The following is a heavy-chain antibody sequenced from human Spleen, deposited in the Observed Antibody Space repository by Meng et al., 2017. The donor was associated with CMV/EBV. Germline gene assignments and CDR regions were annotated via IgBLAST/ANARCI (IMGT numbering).Heavy chain of an antibody. D-gene: IGHD3-3*01. J-gene: IGHJ4*02. CDR2: INHSGST. CDR3: ARGQRSYYDFWTGGQNAFYFDY. CDR1: GGSFSGSY. V-gene: IGHV4-34*01. Sequence: SQTLSLTCAVYGGSFSGSYWSWIRQPPGKGLEWIGEINHSGSTNHNPSLKSRVTMSVDTSKNQFSLKLSSVTAADTAVYFCARGQRSYYDFWTGGQNAFYFDYWGRGTLVTVSS.